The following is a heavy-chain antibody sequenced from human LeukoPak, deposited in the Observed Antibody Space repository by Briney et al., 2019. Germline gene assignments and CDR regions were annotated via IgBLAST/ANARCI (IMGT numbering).Heavy chain of an antibody. CDR2: INWNVGSA. Sequence: GGSLRLSCAASGFTFDDYGMSWVRQPPGKGLEWVSGINWNVGSAGYADSVKGRFTISRDNAKNSLYLQMNRMRAEDTASYYCARDLADCSSTSCPVGYWGQGTLVTVSS. J-gene: IGHJ4*02. CDR3: ARDLADCSSTSCPVGY. D-gene: IGHD2-2*01. CDR1: GFTFDDYG. V-gene: IGHV3-20*04.